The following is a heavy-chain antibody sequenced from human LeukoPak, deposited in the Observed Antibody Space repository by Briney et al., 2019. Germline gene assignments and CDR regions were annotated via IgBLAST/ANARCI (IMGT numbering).Heavy chain of an antibody. J-gene: IGHJ4*02. CDR2: IYYSGST. CDR1: GGSISSGDYY. Sequence: SQTRSLTCTVSGGSISSGDYYWTWIRQPPGKGLEWIGYIYYSGSTYYNPSLKSRVTISVDTSKNQFSLKLSSVTAADTAVYYCARGGALRYFDWLSSFFDYWGQGTLVTVSS. V-gene: IGHV4-30-4*01. D-gene: IGHD3-9*01. CDR3: ARGGALRYFDWLSSFFDY.